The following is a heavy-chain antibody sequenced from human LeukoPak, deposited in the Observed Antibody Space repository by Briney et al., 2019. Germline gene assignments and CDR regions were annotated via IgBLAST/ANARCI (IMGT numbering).Heavy chain of an antibody. V-gene: IGHV4-61*03. CDR3: ARDRPGSYWYFDL. CDR1: GGSISSGGYS. D-gene: IGHD3-10*01. J-gene: IGHJ2*01. CDR2: IYYLGST. Sequence: SQTLSLTCAVSGGSISSGGYSWSWIRQPPGKGLEWVGHIYYLGSTNYNPSLKSRVTISIDTSKNYFSLKLNSVIAADTAVYYCARDRPGSYWYFDLWGRGTLVTVSS.